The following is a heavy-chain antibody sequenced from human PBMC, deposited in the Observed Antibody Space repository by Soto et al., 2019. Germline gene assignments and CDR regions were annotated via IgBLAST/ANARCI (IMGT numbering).Heavy chain of an antibody. Sequence: PGESLKISCKGSGYSFTSYWIGWVRQXPGKGLEWMGIIYPGDSDTRYSPSFQGQVTISADTSISTAYMELSRLRSDDTAVYYCARDRGLGIRDYYYGMDVWGQGTTVTVSS. V-gene: IGHV5-51*01. CDR3: ARDRGLGIRDYYYGMDV. D-gene: IGHD7-27*01. J-gene: IGHJ6*02. CDR1: GYSFTSYW. CDR2: IYPGDSDT.